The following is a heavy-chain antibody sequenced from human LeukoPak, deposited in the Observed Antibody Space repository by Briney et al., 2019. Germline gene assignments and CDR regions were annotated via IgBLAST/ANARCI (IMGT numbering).Heavy chain of an antibody. J-gene: IGHJ3*02. V-gene: IGHV3-74*01. CDR1: GFTFSSYW. CDR3: ARGLYYDSSGYYWDAFDI. CDR2: INSDGSST. D-gene: IGHD3-22*01. Sequence: GGSLRLSCAASGFTFSSYWMHWVRQAPGKGLVWVSRINSDGSSTSYADSVKGRFTISRDNAKNTLYLQMNSLRAEDTAVYYCARGLYYDSSGYYWDAFDIWGQGTMVTVSS.